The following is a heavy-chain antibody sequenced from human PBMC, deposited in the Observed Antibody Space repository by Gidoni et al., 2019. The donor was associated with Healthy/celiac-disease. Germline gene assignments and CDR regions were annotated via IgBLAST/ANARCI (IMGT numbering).Heavy chain of an antibody. CDR1: GFTFTSLS. CDR3: ARDRGRSPRGEEKDAFDI. D-gene: IGHD3-10*01. CDR2: ISSSSSYI. V-gene: IGHV3-21*01. Sequence: EVQLVESGGGLVKPGGSRRLSCAASGFTFTSLSLNWVREAPGKGLEWVSSISSSSSYIYYADSVKGRFTISRDNAKNSLYLQMNSLRAEDTAVYYCARDRGRSPRGEEKDAFDIWGQGTMVTVSS. J-gene: IGHJ3*02.